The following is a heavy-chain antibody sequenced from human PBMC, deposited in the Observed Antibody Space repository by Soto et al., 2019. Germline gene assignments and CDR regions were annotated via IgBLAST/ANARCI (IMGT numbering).Heavy chain of an antibody. D-gene: IGHD3-16*01. CDR1: GRSISGYY. Sequence: SETLSLTCTISGRSISGYYWTWIRQSPGKGLEYIGYVYNGNTNYNPSLNSRVTISVDTSKNQFSLKLSSVTAADTAVYYCGRISSQGDYAYWGQGTLVIVSS. J-gene: IGHJ4*02. CDR2: VYNGNT. V-gene: IGHV4-59*08. CDR3: GRISSQGDYAY.